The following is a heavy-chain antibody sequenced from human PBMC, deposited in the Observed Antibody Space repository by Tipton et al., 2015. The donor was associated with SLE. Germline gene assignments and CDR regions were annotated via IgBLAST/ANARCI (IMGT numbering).Heavy chain of an antibody. CDR3: ARGSVYYQSYMDV. Sequence: QLVQSGAEVKKPGASVKVSCKASGYTFTNYAMHWVRQDPGQRLEWMGWINAANGNTKYSQTFQGRVTITRDTSASTVYMELSSLRSDDTAVYYCARGSVYYQSYMDVWGKGTTVTVSS. CDR1: GYTFTNYA. CDR2: INAANGNT. J-gene: IGHJ6*03. V-gene: IGHV1-3*01. D-gene: IGHD1-26*01.